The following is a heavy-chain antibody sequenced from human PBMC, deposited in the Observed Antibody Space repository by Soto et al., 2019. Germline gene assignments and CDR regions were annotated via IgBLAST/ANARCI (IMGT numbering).Heavy chain of an antibody. CDR1: KLIISRWA. CDR2: ISGTRGRHRNT. CDR3: ARVRHTIFGVGIRYNWFVP. J-gene: IGHJ5*02. V-gene: IGHV3-23*01. D-gene: IGHD3-3*01. Sequence: SLRLDRAASKLIISRWAPNWLHQAPGRGLEWGSTISGTRGRHRNTFYADYVKGRFTISRDNSKNTLYLQMNSLRAEDTAVYYCARVRHTIFGVGIRYNWFVPGFLVTLVSVSS.